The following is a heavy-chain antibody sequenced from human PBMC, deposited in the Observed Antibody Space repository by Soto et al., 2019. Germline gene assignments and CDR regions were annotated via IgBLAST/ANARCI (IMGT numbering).Heavy chain of an antibody. CDR2: INAGNGNT. CDR3: ATGIVVVRFDY. CDR1: GYTFTSYA. V-gene: IGHV1-3*01. D-gene: IGHD2-21*01. Sequence: QVQLVQSGAEVKKPGASLKASCKASGYTFTSYAMHWVRQAPGQRLEWMGWINAGNGNTKYSQKFQGRVTITRDTSASTAYMELSSLRSEDTAVYYCATGIVVVRFDYWGQGTLVTVSS. J-gene: IGHJ4*02.